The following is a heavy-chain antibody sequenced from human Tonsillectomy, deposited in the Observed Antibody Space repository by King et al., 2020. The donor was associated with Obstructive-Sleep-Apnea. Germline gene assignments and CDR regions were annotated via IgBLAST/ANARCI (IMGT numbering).Heavy chain of an antibody. CDR1: GFSLSASGVC. CDR2: IDWDDDE. V-gene: IGHV2-70*11. CDR3: ARMKQAYTGSPNWFAP. D-gene: IGHD1-1*01. Sequence: VTLKESGPALVKPTQTLTLTCTFSGFSLSASGVCVSWIRQPPGKALEWLGRIDWDDDEYYSPSLKTRLTISKDTSKNQVVLTMTKMDPVDTATYYCARMKQAYTGSPNWFAPWGQGVLVTVSS. J-gene: IGHJ5*02.